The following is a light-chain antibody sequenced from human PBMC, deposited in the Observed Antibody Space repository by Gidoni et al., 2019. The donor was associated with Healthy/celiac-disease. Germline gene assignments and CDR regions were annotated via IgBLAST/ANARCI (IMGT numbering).Light chain of an antibody. Sequence: IVLTQSPGTLSLSPGERATLSCRASQSVSSSYLAWYQQKPGQAPRLLIYGASSRATGIPDRFSGSGSGTDFTLTISILEPEDFAVYYCQQYGSSPRTFGQGTKLEIK. CDR1: QSVSSSY. CDR2: GAS. V-gene: IGKV3-20*01. CDR3: QQYGSSPRT. J-gene: IGKJ2*01.